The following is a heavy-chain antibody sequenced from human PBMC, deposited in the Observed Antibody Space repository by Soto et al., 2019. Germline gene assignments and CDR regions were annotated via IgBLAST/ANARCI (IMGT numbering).Heavy chain of an antibody. Sequence: ASVKVSCKASGYTFSTYYLHWVRQAPGQGLEWMGIINPRDGSTVYAQKFQGRVTMTRDTSTTTIYMDLSGLSSEDTAVYFCARSILDTTKNYFDYWGQGTLVTVSS. J-gene: IGHJ4*02. CDR3: ARSILDTTKNYFDY. D-gene: IGHD3-3*01. CDR1: GYTFSTYY. V-gene: IGHV1-46*01. CDR2: INPRDGST.